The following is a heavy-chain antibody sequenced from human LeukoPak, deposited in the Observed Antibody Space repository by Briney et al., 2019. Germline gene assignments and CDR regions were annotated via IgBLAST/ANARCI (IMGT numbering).Heavy chain of an antibody. V-gene: IGHV3-11*01. D-gene: IGHD1-20*01. J-gene: IGHJ4*02. CDR2: ISNSGSTI. Sequence: GGSLRLSCAASGFTFSDYYMSWIRQAPGKGLEWVSYISNSGSTIYYADSVKGRFTISRDDAKNSLYLQMNSLRAEDTAVYYCARNRNWNDAFDYWGQGTLVTVSS. CDR1: GFTFSDYY. CDR3: ARNRNWNDAFDY.